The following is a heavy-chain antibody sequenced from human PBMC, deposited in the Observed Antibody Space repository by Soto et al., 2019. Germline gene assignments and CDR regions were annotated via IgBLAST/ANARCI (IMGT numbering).Heavy chain of an antibody. Sequence: PSETLSLTCPVSGGSISSYYWSWIRQPPGKGLEWIGYIYYSGSTNYNPSLKSRVTISVDTSKNQFSLKLSSVTAADTAVYYCARDRQSDYGDYVVNWFDPWGKGTLVTV. J-gene: IGHJ5*02. D-gene: IGHD4-17*01. V-gene: IGHV4-59*01. CDR3: ARDRQSDYGDYVVNWFDP. CDR1: GGSISSYY. CDR2: IYYSGST.